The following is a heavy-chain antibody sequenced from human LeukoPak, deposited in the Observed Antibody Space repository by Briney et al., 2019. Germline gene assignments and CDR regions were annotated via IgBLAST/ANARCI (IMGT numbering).Heavy chain of an antibody. D-gene: IGHD3-10*01. CDR2: IRYDGSNR. J-gene: IGHJ4*02. CDR3: AKDSAAPISITMVRGRWYFDY. Sequence: GGSLRLSCGTSGFTFSRYGMHWVRQAPGKGLEWVAFIRYDGSNRYYADSVKGRFTISRDNSKNTLYLQIHSLRAEDTAVYYCAKDSAAPISITMVRGRWYFDYWGQGTLVTVSS. V-gene: IGHV3-30*02. CDR1: GFTFSRYG.